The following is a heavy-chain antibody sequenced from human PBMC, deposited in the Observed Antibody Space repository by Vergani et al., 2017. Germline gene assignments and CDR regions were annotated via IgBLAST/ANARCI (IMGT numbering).Heavy chain of an antibody. V-gene: IGHV1-69*12. CDR1: GGTFSSYA. CDR2: IIPNFGTA. D-gene: IGHD2-15*01. Sequence: QVQLVQSGAEVKKPGSSVKVSCKASGGTFSSYAISWVRQAPGQGLEWMGGIIPNFGTANYAQKFQGRVTITADESTSTAYMELSSLRSEDTAVYYCAREGCSGGSGYRVRGLYYYGMDVWGQGTTVTVSS. J-gene: IGHJ6*02. CDR3: AREGCSGGSGYRVRGLYYYGMDV.